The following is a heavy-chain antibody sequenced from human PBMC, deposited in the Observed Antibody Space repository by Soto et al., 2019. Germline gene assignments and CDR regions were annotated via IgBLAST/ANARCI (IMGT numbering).Heavy chain of an antibody. CDR3: ARTPTP. Sequence: SETLSLTCTVSGDSLSSGGYYCSWIRQLPGKGLEWIGFIYYSGSTFYNPTLRSRVTMSADASKNQISLKLSSVTAADTAVYYCARTPTPWGQGTLVTVSS. CDR1: GDSLSSGGYY. J-gene: IGHJ5*02. CDR2: IYYSGST. V-gene: IGHV4-31*03.